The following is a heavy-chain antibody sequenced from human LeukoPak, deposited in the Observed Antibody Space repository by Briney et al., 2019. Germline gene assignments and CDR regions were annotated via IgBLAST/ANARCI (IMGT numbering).Heavy chain of an antibody. J-gene: IGHJ4*02. Sequence: SETLSLTCTVSGVSISSYYWSWIRQPAGKGLGWIGRIHTTGSTNYNPSLKSRVTMSVDTSKNQFSLKLSSVTAADTAVYYCARHLGYYYGSGKFSYFDYWGQGTLVTVSS. CDR1: GVSISSYY. V-gene: IGHV4-4*07. CDR2: IHTTGST. D-gene: IGHD3-10*01. CDR3: ARHLGYYYGSGKFSYFDY.